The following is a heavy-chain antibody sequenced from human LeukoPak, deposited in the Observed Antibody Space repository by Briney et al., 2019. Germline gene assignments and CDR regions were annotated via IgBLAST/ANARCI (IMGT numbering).Heavy chain of an antibody. CDR3: SSAPCDANGFCNCY. CDR2: IKDKANGGTT. CDR1: EFTFSSNW. D-gene: IGHD3/OR15-3a*01. V-gene: IGHV3-15*01. J-gene: IGHJ4*02. Sequence: PGGSLRLSCAASEFTFSSNWMNWVRQAPGKGLEWVGRIKDKANGGTTDYAAPVKGRFTISRDDSKNTLYLQMNSLKTEDTAVYYCSSAPCDANGFCNCYWGPVTLVTVSS.